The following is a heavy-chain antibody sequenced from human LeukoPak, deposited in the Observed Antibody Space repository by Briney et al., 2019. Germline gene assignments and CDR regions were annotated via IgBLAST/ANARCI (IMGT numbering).Heavy chain of an antibody. J-gene: IGHJ4*02. Sequence: SETLSLTCTVSGGSISSGGYYWSWIRQHPGKGLEWIGYIYYSGSTYCNPSLKSRVTISVDTSKNQFSLKLSSVTAADTAVYYCARIISSEMATISGFYFDYWGQGTLVTVSS. CDR2: IYYSGST. CDR3: ARIISSEMATISGFYFDY. V-gene: IGHV4-31*03. D-gene: IGHD5-24*01. CDR1: GGSISSGGYY.